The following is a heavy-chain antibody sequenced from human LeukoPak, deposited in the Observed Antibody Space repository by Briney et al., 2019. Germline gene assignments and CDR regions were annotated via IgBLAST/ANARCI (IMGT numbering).Heavy chain of an antibody. D-gene: IGHD4-23*01. Sequence: GGSLRLSCAASGFTFSSYSMNWVRQAPGKGLEWVSSISSSSYIYYADSVKGRFTISRDNAKNSLYLQMNSLRAEDTAVYYCAREDYGGNSHFDYWGQGTLVTVSS. J-gene: IGHJ4*02. CDR3: AREDYGGNSHFDY. CDR1: GFTFSSYS. CDR2: ISSSSYI. V-gene: IGHV3-21*01.